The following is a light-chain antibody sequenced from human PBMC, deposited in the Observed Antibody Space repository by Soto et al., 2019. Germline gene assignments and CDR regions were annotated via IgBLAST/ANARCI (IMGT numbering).Light chain of an antibody. J-gene: IGKJ3*01. CDR1: QGIRND. V-gene: IGKV1-17*01. CDR3: LQRNSIPFT. CDR2: AAS. Sequence: DIQMTQSPSSLSASVGDRVTITCRASQGIRNDLVWYQQKLGEAPKRLIYAASVLQTGVPSRFSGSGAGTEFTLTISSLQPEDFASYYCLQRNSIPFTFGPGTKVDIK.